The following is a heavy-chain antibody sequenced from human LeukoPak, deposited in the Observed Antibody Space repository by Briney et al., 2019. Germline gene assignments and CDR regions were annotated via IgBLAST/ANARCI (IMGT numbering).Heavy chain of an antibody. CDR3: AELGITMIGGV. D-gene: IGHD3-10*02. Sequence: GASVKVSCKASGYTFTSYYIHWVRQAPGQGLEWMGIIYPGGGSTSYAQKFQGRVTMTRDMSTSTVYMELSSLRSEDTAVYYCAELGITMIGGVWGKGTTVTISS. CDR1: GYTFTSYY. V-gene: IGHV1-46*01. CDR2: IYPGGGST. J-gene: IGHJ6*04.